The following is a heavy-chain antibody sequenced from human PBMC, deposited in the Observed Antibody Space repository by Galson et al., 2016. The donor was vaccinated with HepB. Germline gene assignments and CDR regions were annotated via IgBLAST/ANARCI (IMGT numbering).Heavy chain of an antibody. J-gene: IGHJ4*02. CDR2: IYYSGST. Sequence: TLSLTCAVSGGSISSGGYYWSWIRQHPGKGLEWIGYIYYSGSTYYNPSLKSRVTISVDTSKNQFSLKLSSVTAADTAVYYCARFSDYGDYGFDYWGQGTLVTVSS. CDR1: GGSISSGGYY. CDR3: ARFSDYGDYGFDY. V-gene: IGHV4-31*11. D-gene: IGHD4-17*01.